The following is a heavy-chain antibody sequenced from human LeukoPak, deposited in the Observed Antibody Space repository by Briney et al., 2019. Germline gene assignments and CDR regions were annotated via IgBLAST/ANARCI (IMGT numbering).Heavy chain of an antibody. J-gene: IGHJ4*02. Sequence: PGGSLRLSCAASGFTVSTNYMTWVRQAPGKGLEWVSSISSSSSYIYYADSVKGRFTISRDNAKNSLYLQMNSLRAEDTAVYYCARDGYSYGLWGQGTLVTVSS. CDR2: ISSSSSYI. D-gene: IGHD5-18*01. CDR3: ARDGYSYGL. CDR1: GFTVSTNY. V-gene: IGHV3-21*01.